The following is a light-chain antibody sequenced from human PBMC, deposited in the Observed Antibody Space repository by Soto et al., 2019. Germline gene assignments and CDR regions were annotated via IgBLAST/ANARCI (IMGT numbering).Light chain of an antibody. J-gene: IGLJ2*01. V-gene: IGLV2-14*01. CDR3: ASYTGSTTLVL. CDR2: EVS. CDR1: SGDVGAYNY. Sequence: QSVLTQPASVSGSPGQSITISCTGTSGDVGAYNYVSWYQQHPGKAPKLMIYEVSSRPSGVSNRFSGSRSGNTASLTISGLRAEDEGDYYCASYTGSTTLVLFGGGTKVPVL.